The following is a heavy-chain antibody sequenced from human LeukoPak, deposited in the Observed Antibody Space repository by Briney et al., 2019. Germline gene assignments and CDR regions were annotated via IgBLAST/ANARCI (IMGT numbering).Heavy chain of an antibody. CDR2: ISSASSTI. CDR1: RYPFSSFS. CDR3: TRDLISGHYTFDY. D-gene: IGHD1-26*01. J-gene: IGHJ4*02. V-gene: IGHV3-48*02. Sequence: GGSLRLSCAASRYPFSSFSMNWVRQAPGKGLEWVSYISSASSTIYYADSVQGRFTVSRDNDKNSLYLQMNSLRDDDTAVYYCTRDLISGHYTFDYWGQGTLVTVSS.